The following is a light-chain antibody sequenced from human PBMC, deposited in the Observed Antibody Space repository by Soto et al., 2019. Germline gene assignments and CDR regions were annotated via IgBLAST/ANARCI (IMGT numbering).Light chain of an antibody. CDR3: QQYNSPPLT. CDR2: DAS. J-gene: IGKJ4*01. Sequence: EIVLTQSPGTLSLSPGERATLSCRASQSVSSRLAWYQQKPGQAPRLLIFDASSRATGIPDRFSGSGSGTDFTLTISSLEPEDFAVYYCQQYNSPPLTFGGGTKVEIK. CDR1: QSVSSR. V-gene: IGKV3-20*01.